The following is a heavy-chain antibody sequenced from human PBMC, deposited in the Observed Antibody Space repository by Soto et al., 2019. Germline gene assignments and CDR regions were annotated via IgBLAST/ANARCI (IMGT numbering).Heavy chain of an antibody. CDR2: FDPEDGET. Sequence: ASVKVSCKVSGYTLTELSIHWVRQAPGKGLEWMGGFDPEDGETIYAQNFQGRVTMTDDTSTDTAYMELSSLRSEDTAVYYCATRATVGIYYYYGLDVWGQGTTVTVSS. CDR3: ATRATVGIYYYYGLDV. CDR1: GYTLTELS. J-gene: IGHJ6*02. V-gene: IGHV1-24*01. D-gene: IGHD4-17*01.